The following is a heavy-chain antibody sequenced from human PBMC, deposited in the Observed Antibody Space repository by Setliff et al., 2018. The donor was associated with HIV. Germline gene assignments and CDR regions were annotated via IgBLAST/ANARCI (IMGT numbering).Heavy chain of an antibody. V-gene: IGHV3-48*03. D-gene: IGHD5-12*01. J-gene: IGHJ2*01. Sequence: PGGSLRLSCAASGFTLSSYEMNWVRQAPGKGLEWVSYISSSGSTKYYADSVKGRFTISRDNAKNSLYLQMNSLRAEDTTIYYCARVPVMATITYWYFDLWGRGTLVTVSS. CDR2: ISSSGSTK. CDR1: GFTLSSYE. CDR3: ARVPVMATITYWYFDL.